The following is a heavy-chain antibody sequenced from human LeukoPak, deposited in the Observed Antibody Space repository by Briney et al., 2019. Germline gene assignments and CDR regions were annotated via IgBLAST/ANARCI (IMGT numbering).Heavy chain of an antibody. J-gene: IGHJ5*02. Sequence: SETLSLTCAVYGGSFSGYYWSWIRQPPGKGLEWNGEINHSGSTNYNASLKSRVTISVDTSKNQFSLRLSSVTAADTAVYYCAPRGDIEHSYGYGKWFDPWGQGTRVTVSS. CDR2: INHSGST. CDR1: GGSFSGYY. CDR3: APRGDIEHSYGYGKWFDP. V-gene: IGHV4-34*01. D-gene: IGHD5-18*01.